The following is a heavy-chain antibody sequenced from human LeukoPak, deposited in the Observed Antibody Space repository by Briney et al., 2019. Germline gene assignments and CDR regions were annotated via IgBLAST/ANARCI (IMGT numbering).Heavy chain of an antibody. CDR1: GGSFSGYY. V-gene: IGHV4-34*01. J-gene: IGHJ4*02. CDR3: ARALCGGDCYRGNY. D-gene: IGHD2-21*02. CDR2: INHSGST. Sequence: SETLSLTCAVYGGSFSGYYWSWIRPPPGKGLEWIGEINHSGSTNYNPSLKSRVTISVDTSKNQFSLKLSSVTAADTAVYYCARALCGGDCYRGNYWGQGTLVTVSS.